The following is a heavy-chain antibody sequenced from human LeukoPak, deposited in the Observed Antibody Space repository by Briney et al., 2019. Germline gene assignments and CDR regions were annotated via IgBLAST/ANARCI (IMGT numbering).Heavy chain of an antibody. CDR2: INPSGGST. Sequence: GASVKVSCKASGYTYTSYYMYWVRQAPGQGLEWMGIINPSGGSTSYAQKFQGRVTTTRDMSTSTVYMELSSLRSEDTAVYYCAREPPKNYDSSGYSNWGQGTLVTVSS. CDR3: AREPPKNYDSSGYSN. D-gene: IGHD3-22*01. V-gene: IGHV1-46*01. CDR1: GYTYTSYY. J-gene: IGHJ4*02.